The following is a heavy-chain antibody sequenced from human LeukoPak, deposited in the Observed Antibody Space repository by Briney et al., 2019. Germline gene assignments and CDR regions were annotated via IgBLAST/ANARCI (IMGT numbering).Heavy chain of an antibody. V-gene: IGHV4-59*08. D-gene: IGHD4-17*01. CDR3: ARLFNRMTTVTFDY. CDR2: IYYSGST. CDR1: GGSISSYY. Sequence: SETLSLTCTVSGGSISSYYWSWIRQPPGKGLEWIGYIYYSGSTNYNPSLKSRVTISVDTSKNQFSLKLSSVTAADTAVYYCARLFNRMTTVTFDYWGQGTLVTVSS. J-gene: IGHJ4*02.